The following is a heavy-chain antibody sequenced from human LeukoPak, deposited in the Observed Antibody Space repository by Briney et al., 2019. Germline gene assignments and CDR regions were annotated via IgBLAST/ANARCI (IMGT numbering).Heavy chain of an antibody. J-gene: IGHJ4*02. CDR2: IYYTGNT. CDR3: ARHYCSSTSCSPRWFDY. V-gene: IGHV4-39*01. CDR1: GGSISSGAYY. D-gene: IGHD2-2*01. Sequence: SETLSLTCTVSGGSISSGAYYWGWIRQPPGKGLECIGNIYYTGNTYYNPSLKSRVTISVDTSKNQFSLKLSSVTAADTAVYYCARHYCSSTSCSPRWFDYWGQGTLVTVSS.